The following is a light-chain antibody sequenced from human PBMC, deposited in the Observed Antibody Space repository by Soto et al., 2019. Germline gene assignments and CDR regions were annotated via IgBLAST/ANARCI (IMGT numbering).Light chain of an antibody. CDR1: QSIMSY. Sequence: DIQMTQSPSSLSASVGDRLTITCRASQSIMSYLNWYQQKPGKAPNLLIYTASNLQSGVPSRFSCSGSGTDFTLTISSLQPEDFATYYCQQSYSTPYTFGQGTKLEI. CDR2: TAS. CDR3: QQSYSTPYT. V-gene: IGKV1-39*01. J-gene: IGKJ2*01.